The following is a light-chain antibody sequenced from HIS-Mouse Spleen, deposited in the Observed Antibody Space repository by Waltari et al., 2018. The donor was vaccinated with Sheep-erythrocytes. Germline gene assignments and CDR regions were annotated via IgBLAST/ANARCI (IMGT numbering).Light chain of an antibody. J-gene: IGLJ3*02. CDR2: EVS. Sequence: QSALTQPPSASGSPGQSVTISCTGTSSDVGGYNYVSWYQPHPGKAPKLMIYEVSKRPSGVPARFSGSKSGNTAFLTVSGLQAEDEADYYCSSYAGSNNWVFGGGTKLTVL. V-gene: IGLV2-8*01. CDR3: SSYAGSNNWV. CDR1: SSDVGGYNY.